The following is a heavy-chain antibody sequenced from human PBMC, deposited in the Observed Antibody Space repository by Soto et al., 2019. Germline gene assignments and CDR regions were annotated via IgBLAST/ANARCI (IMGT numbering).Heavy chain of an antibody. CDR3: AREEWLDKYYYGMDV. J-gene: IGHJ6*02. V-gene: IGHV1-46*01. CDR2: INPSGGST. Sequence: ASVKVSCKASGYTFTSYYMHWVRQAPGQGLEWMGIINPSGGSTSYAQKFQGRVTMTRDTSTSTVYMELSSLRSEDTAVYYCAREEWLDKYYYGMDVWGQGTTDTVSS. D-gene: IGHD3-3*01. CDR1: GYTFTSYY.